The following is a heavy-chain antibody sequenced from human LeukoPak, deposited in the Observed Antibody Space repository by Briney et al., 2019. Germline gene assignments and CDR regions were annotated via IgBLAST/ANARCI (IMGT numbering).Heavy chain of an antibody. Sequence: PGGSLRLSCTASGFSFSSFAMSWVRQAPGKGLEWVSYISSSSSTIYYADSVKGRFTISRDNAKNSLYLQMNSLRAEDTAVYYCASRYDFWSGEDAFDIWGQGTMVIVSS. J-gene: IGHJ3*02. CDR1: GFSFSSFA. D-gene: IGHD3-3*01. CDR3: ASRYDFWSGEDAFDI. V-gene: IGHV3-48*01. CDR2: ISSSSSTI.